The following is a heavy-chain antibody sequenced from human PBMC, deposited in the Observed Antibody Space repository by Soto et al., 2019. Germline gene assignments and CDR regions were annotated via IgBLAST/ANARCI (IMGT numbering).Heavy chain of an antibody. Sequence: ASVKVSCKASGYTFTSYYMHWVRQAPGQGLEWMGIVNPSGGSTSYAQKFQGRVTMTRDTSTSTVYMELSSLRSEDTAVYYCAREELRYCSSTSCYPPNWGQGTLVTVSS. CDR2: VNPSGGST. CDR3: AREELRYCSSTSCYPPN. J-gene: IGHJ4*02. D-gene: IGHD2-2*01. V-gene: IGHV1-46*03. CDR1: GYTFTSYY.